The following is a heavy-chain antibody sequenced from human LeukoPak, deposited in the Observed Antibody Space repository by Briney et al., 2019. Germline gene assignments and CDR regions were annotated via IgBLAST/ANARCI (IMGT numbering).Heavy chain of an antibody. CDR1: GYTFTSYG. Sequence: GASVKVSCKASGYTFTSYGVTWVRQAPGQGLEWMGWISAYNDNTNYAQELQTRVTMTTDTSTSTAYMELRSLRSDDTAVYYCARGDNGGYYLDYWGQGTLVTVSS. D-gene: IGHD3-22*01. CDR2: ISAYNDNT. CDR3: ARGDNGGYYLDY. V-gene: IGHV1-18*01. J-gene: IGHJ4*01.